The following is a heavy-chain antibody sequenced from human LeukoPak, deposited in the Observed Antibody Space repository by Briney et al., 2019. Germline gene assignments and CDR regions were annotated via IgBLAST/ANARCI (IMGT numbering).Heavy chain of an antibody. Sequence: PGGSLRLSCTASGFTFGDYGMSWVRQAPGKGLEWVGFIQSRTYGGATQYAASVKGRFTISRDDSKSIAFLQMNSLKTEDTAVYYCTAPDHRYCSSISCHFDYWGQGTLVTVSS. CDR1: GFTFGDYG. CDR2: IQSRTYGGAT. CDR3: TAPDHRYCSSISCHFDY. J-gene: IGHJ4*02. V-gene: IGHV3-49*04. D-gene: IGHD2-2*01.